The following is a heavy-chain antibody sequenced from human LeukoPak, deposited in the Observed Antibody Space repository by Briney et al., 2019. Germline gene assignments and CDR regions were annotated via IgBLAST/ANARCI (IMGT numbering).Heavy chain of an antibody. Sequence: GGSLRLSCAASGFTFSGSAMHWVRQASGKGLEWVGRIRSKANSYATAYAASVKGRFTISRDDSKNTAYLQMNSLKTEDTAVYYCTRHGPWEIFDYWGQGTLVTVSS. D-gene: IGHD1-26*01. V-gene: IGHV3-73*01. CDR2: IRSKANSYAT. J-gene: IGHJ4*02. CDR3: TRHGPWEIFDY. CDR1: GFTFSGSA.